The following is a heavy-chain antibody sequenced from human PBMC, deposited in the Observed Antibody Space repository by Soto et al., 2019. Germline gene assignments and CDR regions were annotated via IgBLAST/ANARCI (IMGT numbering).Heavy chain of an antibody. CDR3: ATSQKGYNWNYFDH. CDR2: VFYTGFI. J-gene: IGHJ4*02. V-gene: IGHV4-39*01. Sequence: SATLLLNCAVSGGSTSGSYHYWGWHRQSPGKGPEWIASVFYTGFISYQLYLGSRLSVSVDKSKKQFSLKVSGVSAADTAVYYCATSQKGYNWNYFDHWGQGALVTVS. CDR1: GGSTSGSYHY. D-gene: IGHD1-20*01.